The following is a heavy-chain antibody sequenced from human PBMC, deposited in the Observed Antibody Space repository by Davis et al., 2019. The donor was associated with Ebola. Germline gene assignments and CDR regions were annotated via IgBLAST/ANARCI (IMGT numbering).Heavy chain of an antibody. D-gene: IGHD1-26*01. CDR1: GFTFSSYT. J-gene: IGHJ4*02. Sequence: GESLKISCSASGFTFSSYTMHWVRQAPGKGLECVSAIRSDGINTYYADSVKGRFTISRDNSKNILYLQMSSLRAEDTAVYYCVKGIVGTAKGYWGQGTLVTVSS. CDR3: VKGIVGTAKGY. V-gene: IGHV3-64D*08. CDR2: IRSDGINT.